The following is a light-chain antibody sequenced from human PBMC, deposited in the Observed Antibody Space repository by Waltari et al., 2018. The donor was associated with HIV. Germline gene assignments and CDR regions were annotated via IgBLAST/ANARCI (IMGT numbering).Light chain of an antibody. CDR1: QSLSNTN. J-gene: IGKJ2*01. V-gene: IGKV3-15*01. Sequence: EIVMTQSPATLSVSPGERATLSCRASQSLSNTNLAWYQKKPGQAPRLLIRCASPRATGIPARFSGSGSGTEFTLTISSLQSEDSAIYYCQQYNNWPPTFGQVARLEIQ. CDR3: QQYNNWPPT. CDR2: CAS.